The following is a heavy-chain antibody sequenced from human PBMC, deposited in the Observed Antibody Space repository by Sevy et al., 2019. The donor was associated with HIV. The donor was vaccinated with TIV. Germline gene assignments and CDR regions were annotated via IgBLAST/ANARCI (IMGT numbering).Heavy chain of an antibody. D-gene: IGHD3-10*01. CDR2: VYYSGST. Sequence: SETLSLTCTVSGGSIISSTYYWGWIRQPPGKGLGWIGSVYYSGSTYYNPSLRSRVTISVYTFKDHFSLKLSSVTAADTAVYYCARRGAGPAFDVWGQGTMVTVSS. V-gene: IGHV4-39*02. J-gene: IGHJ3*01. CDR1: GGSIISSTYY. CDR3: ARRGAGPAFDV.